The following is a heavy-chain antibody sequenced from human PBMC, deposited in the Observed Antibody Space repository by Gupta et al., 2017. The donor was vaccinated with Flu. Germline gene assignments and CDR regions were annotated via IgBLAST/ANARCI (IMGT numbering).Heavy chain of an antibody. CDR1: GFTFSDYY. D-gene: IGHD3-10*01. CDR3: ARYGFGELLGDYYYYGMDV. CDR2: ISSSSSYT. V-gene: IGHV3-11*05. J-gene: IGHJ6*02. Sequence: QVQLVESGGGLVKPGGSLRLSCAASGFTFSDYYMSWIRQAPGKGLEWVSYISSSSSYTNYADSVKGRFTISRDNAKNSLYLQMNSLRAEDTAVHYCARYGFGELLGDYYYYGMDVWGQGTTVTVSS.